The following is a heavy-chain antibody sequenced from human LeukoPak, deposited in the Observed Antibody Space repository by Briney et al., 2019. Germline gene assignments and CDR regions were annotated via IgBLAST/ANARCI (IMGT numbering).Heavy chain of an antibody. CDR2: ISYSGST. CDR3: ARWASYGSGSYYNVRDAFDI. CDR1: GGSISSGGYS. V-gene: IGHV4-30-4*07. Sequence: SQTLSLTCAVSGGSISSGGYSWSWIRQPPGKGLEWIGYISYSGSTKSNPALKSRVTISGDRPKNQFSLKLSSVTAADTAVYYCARWASYGSGSYYNVRDAFDIWGQGTMVTVSS. D-gene: IGHD3-10*01. J-gene: IGHJ3*02.